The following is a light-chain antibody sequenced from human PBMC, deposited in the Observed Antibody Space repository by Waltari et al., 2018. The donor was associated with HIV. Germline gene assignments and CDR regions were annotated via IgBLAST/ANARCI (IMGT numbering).Light chain of an antibody. J-gene: IGLJ1*01. CDR1: DSDIGTYKL. CDR3: ASYRGLNNLGV. CDR2: EFN. V-gene: IGLV2-8*01. Sequence: HSDLTQPPSASGSPGQSVTISCTGSDSDIGTYKLVSCYQHHPDKAPKLIIYEFNKRPSGVPDRFSGSKSGDTASLTVSGLQAEDEADYYCASYRGLNNLGVFGTGTKVTVL.